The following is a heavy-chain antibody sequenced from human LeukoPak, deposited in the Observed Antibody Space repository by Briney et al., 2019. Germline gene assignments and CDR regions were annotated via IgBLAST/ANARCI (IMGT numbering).Heavy chain of an antibody. V-gene: IGHV3-30*03. J-gene: IGHJ6*03. D-gene: IGHD3-10*01. Sequence: GGSLRLSCAASGFTFSNYGMHWVRQAPGKGLEGVAVISNDGSNKYYADSVKGRFTISRDNSKNTLYLQMNSLRAEDTAVYYCARVYYGSGSLHYYYYYMDVWGKGTTVTISS. CDR3: ARVYYGSGSLHYYYYYMDV. CDR1: GFTFSNYG. CDR2: ISNDGSNK.